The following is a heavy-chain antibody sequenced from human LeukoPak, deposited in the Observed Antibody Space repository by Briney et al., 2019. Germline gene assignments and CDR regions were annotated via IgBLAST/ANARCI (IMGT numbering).Heavy chain of an antibody. J-gene: IGHJ6*02. CDR3: ARDFPDPLHPYSSSPYYYYYGMDV. CDR2: ISAYNGNT. CDR1: GYTFTSYG. D-gene: IGHD6-6*01. Sequence: ASVNVSCKASGYTFTSYGISWVRQAPGQGLEWMGWISAYNGNTNYAQKLQGRVTMTTDTSTSTAYMELRSLRSDDTAVYYCARDFPDPLHPYSSSPYYYYYGMDVWGQGTTVTVSS. V-gene: IGHV1-18*01.